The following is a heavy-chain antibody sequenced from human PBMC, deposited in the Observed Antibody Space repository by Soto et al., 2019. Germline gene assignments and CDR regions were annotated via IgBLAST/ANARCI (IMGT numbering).Heavy chain of an antibody. D-gene: IGHD6-19*01. J-gene: IGHJ4*02. V-gene: IGHV4-31*03. CDR2: IYYNGNT. Sequence: QVQVQESGPGLVKPSQTLSLTCTVSGGSISSGGYYWSWIRQHPGKGLEWIGYIYYNGNTYYNPSLKSRSTISVDTARNQFSLGLSSVTAADTAVYFCSRGLDRDSNGYPGYWGQGTLVTVSS. CDR3: SRGLDRDSNGYPGY. CDR1: GGSISSGGYY.